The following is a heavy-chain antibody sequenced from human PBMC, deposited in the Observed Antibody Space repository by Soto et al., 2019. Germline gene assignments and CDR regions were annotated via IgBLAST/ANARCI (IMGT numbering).Heavy chain of an antibody. CDR2: ISYDGSNK. V-gene: IGHV3-30-3*01. Sequence: QVQLVESGGGVVQPGRSLRLSCAASGFTFSSYAMHWVRQAPGKGPEWVAVISYDGSNKYYADSVKGRFTISRDNSKNTLYLQMNSLRAEDTAVYYCARDFRPWVAAEGIDPWGQGTLVTVSS. CDR3: ARDFRPWVAAEGIDP. J-gene: IGHJ5*02. D-gene: IGHD6-25*01. CDR1: GFTFSSYA.